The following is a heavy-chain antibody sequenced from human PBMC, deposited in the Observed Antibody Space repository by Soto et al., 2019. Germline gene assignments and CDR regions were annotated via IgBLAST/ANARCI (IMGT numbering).Heavy chain of an antibody. CDR3: AHRQLKYSSSWYYFDY. CDR2: IYWDDDK. J-gene: IGHJ4*02. V-gene: IGHV2-5*02. Sequence: QITLKESGPTLVKPTQTLTLTCTFSGFSLSTSGVGVGWIRQPPGKALEWLALIYWDDDKRYSPSLKSGLTITKDTSKNQVVLTMTNMDPVDTATYYCAHRQLKYSSSWYYFDYWGQGTLVTVSS. CDR1: GFSLSTSGVG. D-gene: IGHD6-13*01.